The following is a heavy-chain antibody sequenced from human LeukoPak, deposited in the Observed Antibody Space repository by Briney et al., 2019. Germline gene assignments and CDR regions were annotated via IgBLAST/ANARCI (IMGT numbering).Heavy chain of an antibody. CDR1: GGSFSGYY. CDR3: ARGPHDYGSSQSWDFRY. V-gene: IGHV4-34*01. CDR2: INHSGST. Sequence: PSETLSLTCAVYGGSFSGYYWSWIRQPPGKGLEWIGEINHSGSTNYNPSLKSRVTISVDTSKNQISLKLSSVTAADTAVCYCARGPHDYGSSQSWDFRYWGQGTLVTVPS. J-gene: IGHJ4*02. D-gene: IGHD4-17*01.